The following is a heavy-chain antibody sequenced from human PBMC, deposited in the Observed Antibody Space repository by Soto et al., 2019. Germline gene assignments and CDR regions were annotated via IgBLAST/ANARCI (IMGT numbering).Heavy chain of an antibody. J-gene: IGHJ4*02. Sequence: QITLKESGPTLVTPTQTLTLTCTFSGFSLSTSGVGVGWIRQPPGKALEWLALIYWDDDKRYSPSLKSRLTITKDTSKNQVVLTMTNIDPVDTATYYCAHINYYGSGSGRYFDYWGQGTLVTVSS. CDR2: IYWDDDK. V-gene: IGHV2-5*02. CDR1: GFSLSTSGVG. CDR3: AHINYYGSGSGRYFDY. D-gene: IGHD3-10*01.